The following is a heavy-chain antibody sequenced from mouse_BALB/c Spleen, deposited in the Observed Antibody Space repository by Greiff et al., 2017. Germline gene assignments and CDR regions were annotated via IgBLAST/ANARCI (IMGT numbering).Heavy chain of an antibody. CDR2: INSNGGST. CDR3: ARGAYGYDGAWFAY. CDR1: GFTFSSYG. J-gene: IGHJ3*01. D-gene: IGHD2-2*01. Sequence: EVQVVESGGGLVQPGGSLKLSCAASGFTFSSYGMSWVRQTPDKRLELVATINSNGGSTYYPDSVKGRFTISRDNAKNTLYLQMSSLKSEDTAMYYCARGAYGYDGAWFAYWGQGTLVTVSA. V-gene: IGHV5-6-3*01.